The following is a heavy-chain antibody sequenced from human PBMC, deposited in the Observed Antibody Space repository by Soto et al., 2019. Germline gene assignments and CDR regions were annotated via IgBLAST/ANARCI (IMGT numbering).Heavy chain of an antibody. D-gene: IGHD3-9*01. J-gene: IGHJ4*02. V-gene: IGHV4-39*01. CDR1: DDSVSRDKYY. CDR2: MYYRGNA. CDR3: ARQEGLATISYYFDF. Sequence: QLQLQESGTGLVQPTETLSLTCSVSDDSVSRDKYYWGWIRQHPGKGMEWIGSMYYRGNAYYNPSLQTRVTTSLNKSKSQFSLKLNSVSAADSAVYFCARQEGLATISYYFDFWGPGALVPVSS.